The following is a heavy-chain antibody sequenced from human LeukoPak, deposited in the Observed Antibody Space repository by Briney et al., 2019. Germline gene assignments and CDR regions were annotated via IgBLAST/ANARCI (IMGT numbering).Heavy chain of an antibody. CDR2: IIPIFGTA. D-gene: IGHD3-22*01. J-gene: IGHJ4*02. V-gene: IGHV1-69*06. Sequence: ASVKVSCKASGGTFSSYAISWVRQAPGQGLEWMGGIIPIFGTANYAQKFQGRVTITADKSTSTAYMELSSLRSEDTAVYYCAREDFYDGGSNDYWGQGTLVTVSS. CDR3: AREDFYDGGSNDY. CDR1: GGTFSSYA.